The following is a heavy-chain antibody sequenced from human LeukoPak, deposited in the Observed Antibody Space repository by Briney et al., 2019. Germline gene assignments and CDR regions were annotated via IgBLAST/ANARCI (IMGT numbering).Heavy chain of an antibody. D-gene: IGHD2-15*01. V-gene: IGHV3-33*01. J-gene: IGHJ4*02. CDR2: IWYDGNNK. CDR3: ARWVGAAGFDY. CDR1: GFIFSSYG. Sequence: GRSLRLSCAASGFIFSSYGMHWVRQAPGKGREWVAVIWYDGNNKYYADSVKGRFSISRDNSKNTLYLQMNSLRAEDTAVYYCARWVGAAGFDYWGQGTLVTVSS.